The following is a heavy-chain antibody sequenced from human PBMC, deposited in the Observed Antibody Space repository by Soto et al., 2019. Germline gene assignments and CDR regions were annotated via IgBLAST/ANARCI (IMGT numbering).Heavy chain of an antibody. CDR2: IIPILGIA. D-gene: IGHD2-2*01. CDR3: ARDLQRVVVPLSFDP. V-gene: IGHV1-69*08. J-gene: IGHJ5*02. CDR1: GGTFSSYT. Sequence: QVQLVQSGAEVKKPGSSVKVSCKASGGTFSSYTISWVRQAPGQGLEWMGRIIPILGIANYAQKFQGRVTITADKSTSTAYMELSSLRSEDTAVYYCARDLQRVVVPLSFDPWGQGTLVTVSS.